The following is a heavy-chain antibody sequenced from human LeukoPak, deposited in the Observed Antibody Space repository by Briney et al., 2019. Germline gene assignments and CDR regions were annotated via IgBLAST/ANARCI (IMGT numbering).Heavy chain of an antibody. Sequence: GGSLRLSCAASGFTFKNNWMAWVRQAPGKGLEWLANIKEDGSVKNYVDSVKGRFTISRGNAKNSLYLQMNSLRAEDTAVYFCKSQDYWGQGTLVTVSS. CDR2: IKEDGSVK. CDR1: GFTFKNNW. V-gene: IGHV3-7*01. J-gene: IGHJ4*02. CDR3: KSQDY.